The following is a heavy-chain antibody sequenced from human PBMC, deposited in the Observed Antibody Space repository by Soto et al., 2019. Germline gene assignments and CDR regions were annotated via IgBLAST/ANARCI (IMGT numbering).Heavy chain of an antibody. CDR3: AHKRQQQPFDH. CDR1: GFSLSTSGVG. J-gene: IGHJ4*02. V-gene: IGHV2-5*01. Sequence: QITLKESSPTLVKPTQTLTLTCTFSGFSLSTSGVGVGWIRQPPGKALEWLALIYWNDDKRYSPSLKSRLTITKDTTKNHVVLTMTNMDPVDTATYYGAHKRQQQPFDHWCQGTLVTVSS. CDR2: IYWNDDK. D-gene: IGHD6-13*01.